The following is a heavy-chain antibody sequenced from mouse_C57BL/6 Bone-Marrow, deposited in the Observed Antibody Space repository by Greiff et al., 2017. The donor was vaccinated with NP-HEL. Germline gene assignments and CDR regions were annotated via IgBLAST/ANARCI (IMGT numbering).Heavy chain of an antibody. Sequence: QVQLQQSGPELVKPGASVKISCKASGYAFSSSWMNWVKQRPGKGLEWIGRIYPGDGDTNYNGKFKGKATLTAYKSSSTAYMQLSSLTSEDSAVDFCARGIYFGMDYWGQGTSVTVSS. CDR2: IYPGDGDT. J-gene: IGHJ4*01. V-gene: IGHV1-82*01. CDR3: ARGIYFGMDY. D-gene: IGHD2-1*01. CDR1: GYAFSSSW.